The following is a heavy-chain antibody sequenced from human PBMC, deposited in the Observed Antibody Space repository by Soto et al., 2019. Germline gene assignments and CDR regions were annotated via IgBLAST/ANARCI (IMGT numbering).Heavy chain of an antibody. D-gene: IGHD3-10*01. CDR3: AKDRWFGELFH. V-gene: IGHV3-30*18. CDR1: GFTFSSYG. Sequence: PGGSLRLSCAASGFTFSSYGMHWVRQAPGKGLEWVAVISYDGSNKYYADSVKGRFTISRDNSKNTLYLQMNSLRAEDTAVYYCAKDRWFGELFHWGQGTLVTVSS. CDR2: ISYDGSNK. J-gene: IGHJ4*02.